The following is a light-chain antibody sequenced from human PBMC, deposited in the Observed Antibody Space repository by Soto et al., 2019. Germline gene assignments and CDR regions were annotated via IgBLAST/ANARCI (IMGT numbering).Light chain of an antibody. V-gene: IGKV1-33*01. CDR1: QDISNY. Sequence: DIRMTQSPSSLSASVGDRVTITCQASQDISNYLNWYQQKPGKAPKLLIYDASNLHAGVPSRFSGSGSGTDFTLTISSLEPEDSAVYYCQQRHMWPITFGQGTRLEIK. CDR3: QQRHMWPIT. CDR2: DAS. J-gene: IGKJ5*01.